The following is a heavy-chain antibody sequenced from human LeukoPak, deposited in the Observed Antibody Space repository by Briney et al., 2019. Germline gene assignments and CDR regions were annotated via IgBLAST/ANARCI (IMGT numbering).Heavy chain of an antibody. CDR2: IDPSDSYT. CDR1: GYSFTSYW. J-gene: IGHJ4*02. D-gene: IGHD6-19*01. CDR3: ARLVADTSVLYYFDY. Sequence: PGESLRISCKGSGYSFTSYWISWVRQMPGKGLEWMGRIDPSDSYTNYSPSFQGHVTISADKSISTAYLQWSSLKASDTAMYYCARLVADTSVLYYFDYWGQGTLVTVSS. V-gene: IGHV5-10-1*01.